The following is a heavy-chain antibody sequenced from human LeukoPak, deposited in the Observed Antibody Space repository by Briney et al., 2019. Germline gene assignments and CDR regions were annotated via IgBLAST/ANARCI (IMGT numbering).Heavy chain of an antibody. J-gene: IGHJ6*02. V-gene: IGHV4-39*01. Sequence: PSETLSLTCTVSGGSIISSNYYWGWIRQPPGKGLEWIGNFYYSGSTYYNPSLKSRVTISVDTSRNQFFLRLSSVTAADTAFYYCATQLSTVLYPMDVWGQGTTVTVSS. CDR2: FYYSGST. D-gene: IGHD4-11*01. CDR3: ATQLSTVLYPMDV. CDR1: GGSIISSNYY.